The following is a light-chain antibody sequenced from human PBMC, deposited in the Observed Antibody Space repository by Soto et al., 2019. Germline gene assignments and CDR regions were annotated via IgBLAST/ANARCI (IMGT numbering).Light chain of an antibody. CDR2: DAS. Sequence: EIVLTQSPATLSLSPGERATLSCRASQSISTYLAWYQQKPGQAPRLLFYDASSRATGIPARFSGSGSGTDFTLTISSLEPEDFAVYYCQQRRNWPITFGQGTRREIK. CDR3: QQRRNWPIT. CDR1: QSISTY. V-gene: IGKV3-11*01. J-gene: IGKJ5*01.